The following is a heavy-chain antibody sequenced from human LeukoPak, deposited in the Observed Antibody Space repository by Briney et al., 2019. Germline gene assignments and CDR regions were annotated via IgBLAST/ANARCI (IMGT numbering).Heavy chain of an antibody. CDR2: IYYSGST. CDR1: GGSISSSSYY. J-gene: IGHJ4*02. Sequence: SETLSLTCTVSGGSISSSSYYWGWIRQPPGKGLEWIGSIYYSGSTYYNPSLKSRVTISVDTSKNQFSLKLSSVTAADTAVYYCARQRLEYRGSYYGGYYFDYWGQGTLVTVSS. V-gene: IGHV4-39*01. D-gene: IGHD1-26*01. CDR3: ARQRLEYRGSYYGGYYFDY.